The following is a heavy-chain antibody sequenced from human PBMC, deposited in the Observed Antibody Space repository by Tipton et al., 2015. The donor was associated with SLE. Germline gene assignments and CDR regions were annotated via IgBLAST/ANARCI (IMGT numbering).Heavy chain of an antibody. J-gene: IGHJ6*03. V-gene: IGHV5-51*03. Sequence: QLVQSGAEVKKPGESLKISCKGSGYSFISYWIGWVRQMPGKGLGWMGIIYPGDSDTRYSPSFQGQVTISADKSISTAYLQWSSLKASDTAMYYCARSVWWLPPDYYYYIDVWGKGTTVTVSS. CDR1: GYSFISYW. CDR2: IYPGDSDT. D-gene: IGHD5-12*01. CDR3: ARSVWWLPPDYYYYIDV.